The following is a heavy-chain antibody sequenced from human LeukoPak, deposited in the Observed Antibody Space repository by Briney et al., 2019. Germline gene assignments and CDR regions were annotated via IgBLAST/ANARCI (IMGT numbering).Heavy chain of an antibody. CDR2: IIAYNGNT. CDR3: AVLCGVSCYGDFDY. Sequence: ASVKVSCKASGYNFTSYGISWVRQAPGQGLEWMGWIIAYNGNTNYAHKLQGRVTMTTDTSTRTAYLELRSLRSDDTAVYYCAVLCGVSCYGDFDYWGQGALVTVSS. V-gene: IGHV1-18*01. D-gene: IGHD2-15*01. CDR1: GYNFTSYG. J-gene: IGHJ4*02.